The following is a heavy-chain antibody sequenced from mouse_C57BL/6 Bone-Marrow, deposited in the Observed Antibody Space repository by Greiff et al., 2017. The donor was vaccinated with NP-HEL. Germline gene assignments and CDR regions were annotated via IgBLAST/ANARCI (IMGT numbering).Heavy chain of an antibody. CDR2: IDPENGDT. Sequence: EVQLQQSGAELVRPGASVKLSCTASGFNIKDDYMHWVKQRPEQGLEWIGWIDPENGDTEYASKFQGKATITADTSSNTAYLPLSRLTSEDTAVYYCTTVTTLYYYAMDYWGQGTSVTVSS. D-gene: IGHD2-1*01. J-gene: IGHJ4*01. CDR3: TTVTTLYYYAMDY. V-gene: IGHV14-4*01. CDR1: GFNIKDDY.